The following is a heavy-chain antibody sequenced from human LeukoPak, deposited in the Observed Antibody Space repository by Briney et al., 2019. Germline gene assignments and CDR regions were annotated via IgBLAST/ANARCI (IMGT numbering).Heavy chain of an antibody. CDR3: ARDRDDGGFEY. Sequence: PGGSLRLSCAASGFTLSNYWMSWVRQAPEKGLEWVANIKQDGSVKQYVDSMKGRFTISRDNAKNSLFLQMNSLRAEDTAVYYCARDRDDGGFEYWGQGTLVTVSS. J-gene: IGHJ4*02. CDR1: GFTLSNYW. D-gene: IGHD4-23*01. V-gene: IGHV3-7*01. CDR2: IKQDGSVK.